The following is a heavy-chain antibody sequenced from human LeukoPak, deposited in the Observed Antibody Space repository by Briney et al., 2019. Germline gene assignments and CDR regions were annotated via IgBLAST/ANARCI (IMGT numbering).Heavy chain of an antibody. V-gene: IGHV1-3*01. Sequence: ASVKVSCKASGYTFTSYAMHWVRQAPGQRLEWMGWINAGNGNTKYSQEFQGRVTITRDTSASTAYMELSRLRSDDTAVYYCARGTVATRTSLYGDYANYWGQGTLVTVSS. CDR2: INAGNGNT. D-gene: IGHD4-17*01. CDR1: GYTFTSYA. J-gene: IGHJ4*02. CDR3: ARGTVATRTSLYGDYANY.